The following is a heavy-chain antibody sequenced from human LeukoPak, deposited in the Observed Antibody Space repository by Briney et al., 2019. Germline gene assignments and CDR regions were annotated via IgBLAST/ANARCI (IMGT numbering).Heavy chain of an antibody. V-gene: IGHV4-34*01. CDR2: INHSGST. J-gene: IGHJ3*02. CDR3: ARGPPRIMITFGGVTPAFDI. Sequence: PSETLSLICAVYGGSFSGYYWSWIRQPPGKGLEWIGEINHSGSTNYNPSLKSRVTISVDTSKNQFSLKLSSVTAADTAVYYCARGPPRIMITFGGVTPAFDIWGQGTMVTVSS. CDR1: GGSFSGYY. D-gene: IGHD3-16*01.